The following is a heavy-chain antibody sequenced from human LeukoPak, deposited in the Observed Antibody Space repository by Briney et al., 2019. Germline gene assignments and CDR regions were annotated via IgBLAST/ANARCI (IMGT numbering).Heavy chain of an antibody. CDR3: ARDLGGVILRSNYFDY. CDR2: ISSSSSYI. V-gene: IGHV3-21*01. D-gene: IGHD3-16*02. CDR1: GFTFRSYS. Sequence: GGSLRLSCAASGFTFRSYSMNWVRQAPGKGLEWVSSISSSSSYIYYADSVKGRFTISRDNAKNSLYLQMNSLRAEDTAVYYCARDLGGVILRSNYFDYWGQGTLVTVSS. J-gene: IGHJ4*02.